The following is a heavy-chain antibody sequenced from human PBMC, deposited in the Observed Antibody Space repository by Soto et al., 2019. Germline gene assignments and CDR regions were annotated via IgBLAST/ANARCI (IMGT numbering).Heavy chain of an antibody. Sequence: SETLSLTCAVSGGSISSGGYSWSWIRQPPGKGLEWIGYIYHSGSTYYNPSLKSRVTISVDRSKNQFSLKLSSVTAADTAVYYCASSSVDTAMDFDYWGQGTLVTVSS. J-gene: IGHJ4*02. CDR2: IYHSGST. D-gene: IGHD5-18*01. CDR1: GGSISSGGYS. V-gene: IGHV4-30-2*01. CDR3: ASSSVDTAMDFDY.